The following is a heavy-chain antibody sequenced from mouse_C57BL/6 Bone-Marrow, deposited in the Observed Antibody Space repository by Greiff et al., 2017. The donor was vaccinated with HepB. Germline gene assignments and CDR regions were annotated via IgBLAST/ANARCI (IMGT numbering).Heavy chain of an antibody. CDR1: GYTFTSYW. Sequence: QVQLQQPGAELVRPGSSVKLSCKASGYTFTSYWMHWVKQRPIQGLEWIGNIDPSDSETHYNQKFKDKATLTVDKSSSTAYMQHSSLTSEDSAVYYCSNTYYSNFSYAMDYWGQGTAVTVSS. CDR3: SNTYYSNFSYAMDY. V-gene: IGHV1-52*01. CDR2: IDPSDSET. D-gene: IGHD2-5*01. J-gene: IGHJ4*01.